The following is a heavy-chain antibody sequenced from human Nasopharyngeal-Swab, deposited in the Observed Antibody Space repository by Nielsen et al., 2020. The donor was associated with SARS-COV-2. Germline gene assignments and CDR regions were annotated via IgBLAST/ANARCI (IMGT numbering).Heavy chain of an antibody. V-gene: IGHV3-74*01. CDR3: AREWYSSGWYGV. CDR1: GFTFSSYW. Sequence: GGSLRLSCAASGFTFSSYWMHWVRQAPGKGLVWVSRINSDGSSTSYADSVKGRFTISRDNAKNTLYLQMNSLRAEDTAVYYCAREWYSSGWYGVWGQGTLVTVSS. D-gene: IGHD6-19*01. CDR2: INSDGSST. J-gene: IGHJ4*02.